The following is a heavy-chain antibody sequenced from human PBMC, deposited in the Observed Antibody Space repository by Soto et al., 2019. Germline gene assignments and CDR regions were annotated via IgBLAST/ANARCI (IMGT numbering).Heavy chain of an antibody. CDR2: ISWDGGIT. CDR3: ARDSYDILTGQKRYFDF. J-gene: IGHJ4*02. V-gene: IGHV3-43*01. Sequence: VHLVESGGGVVQPGGSLRLSCAASGFSFDDYTMHWVRQGPGKGPEWISLISWDGGITDYSDSVKGRFISSRDNSKNSLFLEMNSLTSEDAAMYFCARDSYDILTGQKRYFDFWGQGTLVTVSS. D-gene: IGHD3-9*01. CDR1: GFSFDDYT.